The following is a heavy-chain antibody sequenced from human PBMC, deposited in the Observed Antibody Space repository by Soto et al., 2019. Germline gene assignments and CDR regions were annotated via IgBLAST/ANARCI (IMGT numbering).Heavy chain of an antibody. CDR2: IDWDDDK. Sequence: SGPTLVNPTQTLTLTCTFSGFSLSNSGMCVSWIRQPPGKALEWLARIDWDDDKYYSTSLKTRLTISKDTSKNQVVLTMTNMDPVDTATYYCARIIAARPFYYYYMDVWGKGTTVTVSS. V-gene: IGHV2-70*11. D-gene: IGHD6-6*01. J-gene: IGHJ6*03. CDR3: ARIIAARPFYYYYMDV. CDR1: GFSLSNSGMC.